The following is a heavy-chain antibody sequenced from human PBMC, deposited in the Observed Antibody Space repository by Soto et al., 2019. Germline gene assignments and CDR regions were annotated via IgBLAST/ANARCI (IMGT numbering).Heavy chain of an antibody. D-gene: IGHD3-16*01. CDR1: GFTFSSYA. V-gene: IGHV3-23*01. Sequence: GGSLRLSCAASGFTFSSYAMSWVRQAPGKGLEWVSAISGSGGSTYYADSVKGRFTISRDNSKNTLYLQMNSLRAEDTAVYYCANSLNRLGRNWFDPWGQGTLVTVSS. CDR2: ISGSGGST. J-gene: IGHJ5*02. CDR3: ANSLNRLGRNWFDP.